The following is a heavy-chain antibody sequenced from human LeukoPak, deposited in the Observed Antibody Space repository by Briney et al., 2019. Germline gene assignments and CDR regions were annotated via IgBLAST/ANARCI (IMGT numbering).Heavy chain of an antibody. CDR2: INQDGSEK. CDR3: ARDESVITFGGVIVSYYFDY. CDR1: GFTFSSYW. V-gene: IGHV3-7*01. J-gene: IGHJ4*02. Sequence: GGSLRLSCAASGFTFSSYWMSWVRQAPGKGLEWVANINQDGSEKYYVDSVKGRFTISRDNAKNSLYLQMNSLRAEDTAVYYCARDESVITFGGVIVSYYFDYWGQGTLVTVSS. D-gene: IGHD3-16*02.